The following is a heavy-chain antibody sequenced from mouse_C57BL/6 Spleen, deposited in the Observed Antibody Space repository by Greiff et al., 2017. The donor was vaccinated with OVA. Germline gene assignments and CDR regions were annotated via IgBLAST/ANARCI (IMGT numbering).Heavy chain of an antibody. D-gene: IGHD2-4*01. V-gene: IGHV6-6*01. J-gene: IGHJ3*01. CDR3: TRLRDDYDGFAY. CDR2: IRNKANNHAT. Sequence: EVMLVESGGGLVQPGGSMKLSCAASGFTFSDAWMDWVRQSPEKGLEWVAEIRNKANNHATYYAESVKGRFTISRDDSKSSVYLQMNSLRAEDTGIYYCTRLRDDYDGFAYWGQGTLVTVSA. CDR1: GFTFSDAW.